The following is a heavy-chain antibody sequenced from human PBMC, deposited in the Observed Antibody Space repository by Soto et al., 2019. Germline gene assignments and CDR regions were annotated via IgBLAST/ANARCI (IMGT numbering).Heavy chain of an antibody. Sequence: SVKVSCKASVGTFSSYAISWVRQAPGQELEGMGGIIPIFGKANYAQKFQGRVTIPADESTSTAYMELSSLRSEDTAVYYCARVGYSGYDALWPGDAFDLWGQGTLVTVSS. CDR2: IIPIFGKA. CDR1: VGTFSSYA. CDR3: ARVGYSGYDALWPGDAFDL. D-gene: IGHD5-12*01. V-gene: IGHV1-69*13. J-gene: IGHJ3*01.